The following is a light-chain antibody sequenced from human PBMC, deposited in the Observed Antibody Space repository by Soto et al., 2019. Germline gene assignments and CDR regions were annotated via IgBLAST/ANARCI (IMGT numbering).Light chain of an antibody. CDR2: ATS. V-gene: IGKV3-20*01. CDR1: RIIGHNY. J-gene: IGKJ5*01. CDR3: QQYGSSIT. Sequence: DNVLTQSPDTLSVSPGDRATLSCRASRIIGHNYLAWYQQKPGQAPRLLIYATSTRATGIPDRFSGSGSVTDFTLTISRLEPEDFAVYYCQQYGSSITFGQGTRLEIK.